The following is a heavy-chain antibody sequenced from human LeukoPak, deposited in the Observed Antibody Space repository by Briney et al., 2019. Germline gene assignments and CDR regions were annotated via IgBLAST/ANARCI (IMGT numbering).Heavy chain of an antibody. V-gene: IGHV3-7*01. Sequence: GGSLRLSCAASGFTFSSYWMSWVRQAPGKGLEWVANIKQGGSEKYYVDSVKGRFTISRDNAKNSLYLQMNSLRAEDTAVYYCARENPYDSSGYFASEGGYWGQGTLVTVSS. CDR3: ARENPYDSSGYFASEGGY. CDR1: GFTFSSYW. CDR2: IKQGGSEK. D-gene: IGHD3-22*01. J-gene: IGHJ4*02.